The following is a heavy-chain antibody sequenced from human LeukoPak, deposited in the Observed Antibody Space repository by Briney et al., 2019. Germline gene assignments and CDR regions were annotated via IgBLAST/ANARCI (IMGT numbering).Heavy chain of an antibody. J-gene: IGHJ4*02. CDR3: ATDYYDSSGYTPILGC. D-gene: IGHD3-22*01. CDR2: FDPEDGET. CDR1: GYTLTELS. V-gene: IGHV1-24*01. Sequence: ASVKVSCKVSGYTLTELSMHWVRQAPGKGLEWMGGFDPEDGETIYAQKFQGRVTMTEDTSTDTAYMELSSLRSEDTAVYYCATDYYDSSGYTPILGCWGRGTLVTVSS.